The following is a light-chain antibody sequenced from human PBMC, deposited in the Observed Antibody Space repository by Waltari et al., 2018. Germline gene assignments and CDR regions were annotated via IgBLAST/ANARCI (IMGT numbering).Light chain of an antibody. CDR3: QQYYSTPLT. V-gene: IGKV4-1*01. CDR2: WAS. J-gene: IGKJ4*01. CDR1: KSVLYRPFNQNY. Sequence: DIVLTQSPVSLLVSLGGRAIMNCNPSKSVLYRPFNQNYLAWYQLREGQPPKLIIFWASVRESGVPDRFTGSGSGTNFTLTISNLQAEDVAVYYCQQYYSTPLTFGGGTKVEI.